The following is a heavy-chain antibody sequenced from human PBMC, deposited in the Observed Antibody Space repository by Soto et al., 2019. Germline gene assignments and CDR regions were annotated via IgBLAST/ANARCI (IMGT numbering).Heavy chain of an antibody. CDR3: ARGYSGYDYDWFDP. V-gene: IGHV4-59*01. CDR1: GGSISSYY. CDR2: IYYSGST. Sequence: QVQLQESGPGLVKPSETLSLTCTVSGGSISSYYWSWIRQPPGKGLEWIGYIYYSGSTNYNPSLKSRVTIPVATSKNQFSLKLSSVTAADTAVYYCARGYSGYDYDWFDPWGQGTLVTVSS. J-gene: IGHJ5*02. D-gene: IGHD5-12*01.